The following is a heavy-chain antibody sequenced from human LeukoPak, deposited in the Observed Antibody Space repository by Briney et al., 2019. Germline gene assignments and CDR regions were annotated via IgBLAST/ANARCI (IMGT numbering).Heavy chain of an antibody. Sequence: GRSLRLSCAASGFTFDDYAMHWVRQAPGKGLEWVSGISWNSGSIGYADSVKGRFTISRDNAKNSLYLQMNSLRAEDMALYYCAKDGDGSGSYLSYWGQGTLVTVSS. V-gene: IGHV3-9*03. CDR2: ISWNSGSI. D-gene: IGHD3-10*01. J-gene: IGHJ4*02. CDR1: GFTFDDYA. CDR3: AKDGDGSGSYLSY.